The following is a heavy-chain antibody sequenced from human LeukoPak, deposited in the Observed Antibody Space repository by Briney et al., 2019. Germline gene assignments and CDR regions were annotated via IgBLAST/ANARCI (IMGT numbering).Heavy chain of an antibody. D-gene: IGHD4-17*01. CDR3: ARDGATRGYYYYGMDV. V-gene: IGHV1-69*04. Sequence: ASVKVSCKASGGTFSSYAISWVRQAPGQGLEWMGRIIPILGIANYAQKFQGRVTITADKSTSTAYVELSSLRSEDTAVYYCARDGATRGYYYYGMDVWGQGTTVTVSS. CDR2: IIPILGIA. CDR1: GGTFSSYA. J-gene: IGHJ6*02.